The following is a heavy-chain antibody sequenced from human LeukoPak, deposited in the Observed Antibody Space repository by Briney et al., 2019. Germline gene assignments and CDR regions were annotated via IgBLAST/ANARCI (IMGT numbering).Heavy chain of an antibody. CDR1: GFTFSCCG. V-gene: IGHV3-23*01. D-gene: IGHD3-22*01. Sequence: PGGSLRLSCAASGFTFSCCGMNWVRQAPGKGLEWVSGISISGGATFYADSVKGRFTISRDNSKNTLYLQMNDLRAEDTAVYYCARTPRPEYFSDSSGFDYWGQGTLVTVSS. CDR3: ARTPRPEYFSDSSGFDY. J-gene: IGHJ4*02. CDR2: ISISGGAT.